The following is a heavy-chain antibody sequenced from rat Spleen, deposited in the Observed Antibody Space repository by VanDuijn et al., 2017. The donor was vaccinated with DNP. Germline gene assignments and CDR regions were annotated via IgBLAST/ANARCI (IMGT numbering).Heavy chain of an antibody. D-gene: IGHD1-7*01. V-gene: IGHV5-22*01. CDR1: GFTFSDYY. CDR3: ARWGLGNYFDY. CDR2: IRYDGGST. Sequence: EVQLVESGGDLVQSGRSLKLLCAASGFTFSDYYMAWIRQAPTKGLEWVAYIRYDGGSTKYGDSVKGRFTISRDNAKSTLYLQMNSLRSEDMATYYCARWGLGNYFDYWGQGVMVTVSS. J-gene: IGHJ2*01.